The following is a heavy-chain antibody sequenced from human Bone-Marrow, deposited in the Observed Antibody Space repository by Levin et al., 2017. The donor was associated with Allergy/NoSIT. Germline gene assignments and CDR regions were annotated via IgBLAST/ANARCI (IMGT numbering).Heavy chain of an antibody. Sequence: LPGGSLRLSCAASGFTFSSYAMHWVRQAPGKGLEWVAVISYDGSNKYYADSVKGRFTISRDNSKNTLYLQMNSLRAEDTAVYYCARAGGRQQLVRACFGYWGQGTLVTVSS. J-gene: IGHJ4*02. CDR3: ARAGGRQQLVRACFGY. CDR1: GFTFSSYA. V-gene: IGHV3-30-3*01. CDR2: ISYDGSNK. D-gene: IGHD6-13*01.